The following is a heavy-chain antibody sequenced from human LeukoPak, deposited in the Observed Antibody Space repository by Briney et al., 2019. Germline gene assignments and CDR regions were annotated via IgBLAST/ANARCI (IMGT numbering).Heavy chain of an antibody. V-gene: IGHV3-74*01. CDR2: IRNDGTTP. J-gene: IGHJ2*01. CDR1: GFTFSTYW. CDR3: VRLYKIEGADL. D-gene: IGHD1-14*01. Sequence: GGSLRLSCAASGFTFSTYWMHWVRQTPGKGLVWVSSIRNDGTTPNYADSVKGRFTISRDKAKNTLYLQMNSLRAEDTAVYYCVRLYKIEGADLWGRGTLVTVSS.